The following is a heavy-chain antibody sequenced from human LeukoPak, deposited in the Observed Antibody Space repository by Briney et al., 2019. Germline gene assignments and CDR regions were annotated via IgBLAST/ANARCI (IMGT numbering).Heavy chain of an antibody. CDR2: IYYSGST. Sequence: SGTLSLTCTVSGGSISSYYWSWIRQPPGKGLEWTGYIYYSGSTNYNPSLKSRVTISVDTSKNQFSLKLSSVTAADTAVYYCARDLRRNWYFDLWGRGTLVTVSS. CDR1: GGSISSYY. V-gene: IGHV4-59*12. J-gene: IGHJ2*01. CDR3: ARDLRRNWYFDL.